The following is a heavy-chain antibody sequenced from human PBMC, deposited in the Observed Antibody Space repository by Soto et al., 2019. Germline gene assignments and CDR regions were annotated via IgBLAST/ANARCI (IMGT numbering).Heavy chain of an antibody. CDR3: ARDTLYYYDSRTYHRWFGP. Sequence: PSETLSLTCTVSGGSISSTNYYWSWIRQPPGKGLEWIGYIYYSGTTYYNPSLKSRVTISIDTSKNQFSLKLNSVTAADTAVYYCARDTLYYYDSRTYHRWFGPWGQGTLVTVSS. J-gene: IGHJ5*02. V-gene: IGHV4-30-4*01. CDR1: GGSISSTNYY. D-gene: IGHD3-22*01. CDR2: IYYSGTT.